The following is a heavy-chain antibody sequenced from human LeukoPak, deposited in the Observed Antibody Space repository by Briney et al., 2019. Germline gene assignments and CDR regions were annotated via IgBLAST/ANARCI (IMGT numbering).Heavy chain of an antibody. Sequence: WASVKVSCKASGGTFSSYAISWVRQAPGHGLEWMGGIIPIFGTANYAQKFQGRVTITADESTSTAYMELSSLRSEDTAVYYCARPRERNAFDIWGQGTMVTVSS. CDR2: IIPIFGTA. CDR3: ARPRERNAFDI. D-gene: IGHD1-26*01. CDR1: GGTFSSYA. J-gene: IGHJ3*02. V-gene: IGHV1-69*13.